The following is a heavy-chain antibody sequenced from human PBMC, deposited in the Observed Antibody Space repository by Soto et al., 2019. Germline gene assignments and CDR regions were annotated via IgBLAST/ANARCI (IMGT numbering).Heavy chain of an antibody. D-gene: IGHD6-19*01. CDR3: ARVTDSSLGTMDV. CDR2: MFPGDSDT. J-gene: IGHJ6*02. CDR1: GYSFTTYW. Sequence: GESLKISCKGSGYSFTTYWIGWVRQLPGQGLEWMGVMFPGDSDTRYSPSFQGQVTMSADPSTNTAYLEWSSLKAADSAMYYCARVTDSSLGTMDVWGQGPTVTVSS. V-gene: IGHV5-51*01.